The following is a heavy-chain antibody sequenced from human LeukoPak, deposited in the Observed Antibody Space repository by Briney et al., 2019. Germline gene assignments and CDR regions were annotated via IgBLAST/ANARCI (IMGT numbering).Heavy chain of an antibody. CDR1: GGSISSYY. CDR2: IYYSGST. CDR3: ASIAVAGRGGFDP. V-gene: IGHV4-59*12. D-gene: IGHD6-19*01. Sequence: SETLSLTCTVSGGSISSYYWSWIRQPPGKGLEWIGYIYYSGSTNYNPSLKSRVTISVDTSKNQFSLKLSSVTAADTAVYYCASIAVAGRGGFDPWGQGTLVTVSS. J-gene: IGHJ5*02.